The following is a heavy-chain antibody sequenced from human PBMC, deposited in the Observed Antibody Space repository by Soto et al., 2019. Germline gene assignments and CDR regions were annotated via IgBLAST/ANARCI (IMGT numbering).Heavy chain of an antibody. CDR2: ISSDGSTI. Sequence: EVQLVESGGGLVQPGGSLRLSCAASGFTFSSYWMHWVRQAPGKGLVWVSHISSDGSTINYADFVKGRFTISRDNAKNTLFLQMNSLRAEDTAVYYCARDIDKIDYWGPGTLVTVSS. J-gene: IGHJ4*02. CDR3: ARDIDKIDY. CDR1: GFTFSSYW. V-gene: IGHV3-74*01.